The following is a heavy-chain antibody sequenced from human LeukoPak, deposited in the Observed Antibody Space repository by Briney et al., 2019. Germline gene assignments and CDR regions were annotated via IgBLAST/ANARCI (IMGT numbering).Heavy chain of an antibody. Sequence: SETLSLTCAVYGGSFSGYYWSWIRQPPGKGLEWIGEINHSGSTNYNPSLKSRVTISVDTSKNQFSLKLSSVTAADTAVYYCARGRGYCSGGSCYVDYWGQGTLVTVSS. CDR2: INHSGST. D-gene: IGHD2-15*01. CDR1: GGSFSGYY. CDR3: ARGRGYCSGGSCYVDY. J-gene: IGHJ4*02. V-gene: IGHV4-34*01.